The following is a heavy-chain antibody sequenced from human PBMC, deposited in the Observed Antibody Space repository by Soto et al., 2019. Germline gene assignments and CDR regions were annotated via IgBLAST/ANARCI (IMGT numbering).Heavy chain of an antibody. V-gene: IGHV3-7*03. D-gene: IGHD3-10*01. CDR2: IKQDGSEK. CDR3: AXGPSPRRGVRGVMTFDY. CDR1: GFTFSSYW. J-gene: IGHJ4*02. Sequence: PGGSLRLSCAASGFTFSSYWMSWVRQAPGKGLEWVANIKQDGSEKYYVDSVKGRFTISRDNAKNSLYLQMNSLRAEDTAVYYCAXGPSPRRGVRGVMTFDYWGQGTLVTVSS.